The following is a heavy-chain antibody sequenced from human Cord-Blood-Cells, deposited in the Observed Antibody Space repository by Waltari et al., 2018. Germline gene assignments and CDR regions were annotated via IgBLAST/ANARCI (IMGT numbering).Heavy chain of an antibody. CDR1: GGSFSGYY. V-gene: IGHV4-34*01. J-gene: IGHJ3*02. CDR3: ARGLGAADAFDI. CDR2: INHSGST. Sequence: QVQLQQWGAGLLKPSETLSLTCAVYGGSFSGYYWSWIRQPPGKGLEWIGEINHSGSTNTNPSLKSRVTISVDTSKNQFSLKLSSVTAADTAVYYCARGLGAADAFDIWGQGTMVTVSS. D-gene: IGHD3-16*01.